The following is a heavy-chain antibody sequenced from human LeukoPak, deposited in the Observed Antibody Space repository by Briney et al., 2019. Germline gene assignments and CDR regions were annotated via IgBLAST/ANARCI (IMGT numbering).Heavy chain of an antibody. J-gene: IGHJ3*02. CDR1: GYTFTSYY. D-gene: IGHD3-22*01. Sequence: GASVKVSCKASGYTFTSYYMHWARQAPGQGLEWMGIINPSGGSTSYAQKFQGRVTMTRDMSTSTVYMELSSLRSEDTAVYYCASKGPSLGYYDSKPDAFDIWGQGTMVTVSS. V-gene: IGHV1-46*01. CDR3: ASKGPSLGYYDSKPDAFDI. CDR2: INPSGGST.